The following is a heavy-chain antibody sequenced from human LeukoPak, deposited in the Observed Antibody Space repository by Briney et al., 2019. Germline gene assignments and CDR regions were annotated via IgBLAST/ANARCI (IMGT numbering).Heavy chain of an antibody. CDR2: ISHDGNKT. V-gene: IGHV3-30-3*01. J-gene: IGHJ4*02. CDR3: AREGYLGGNSDFDY. CDR1: GFTFRSYA. Sequence: GGSLRLSCAASGFTFRSYAIHWVRQAPGKGLEWVALISHDGNKTYYADSVKGRLTISRDNSKNTLYLQLNSLRAEDTAVYYCAREGYLGGNSDFDYWGQGTLVTVSS. D-gene: IGHD4-23*01.